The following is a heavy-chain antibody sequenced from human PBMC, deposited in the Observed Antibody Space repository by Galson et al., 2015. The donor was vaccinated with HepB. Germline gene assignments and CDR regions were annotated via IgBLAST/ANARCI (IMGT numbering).Heavy chain of an antibody. J-gene: IGHJ4*02. V-gene: IGHV3-21*01. CDR3: ARDKYSSGWAQYYFDD. CDR2: VSSSGSYI. D-gene: IGHD6-19*01. Sequence: SLRLSCAASGFTFSDYSMNWVRQAPGKGLEWVSSVSSSGSYIYNADSVKGRFTISRDNARNSLYLQMNSLRAEDTAVYYCARDKYSSGWAQYYFDDWGQGTLVTVSS. CDR1: GFTFSDYS.